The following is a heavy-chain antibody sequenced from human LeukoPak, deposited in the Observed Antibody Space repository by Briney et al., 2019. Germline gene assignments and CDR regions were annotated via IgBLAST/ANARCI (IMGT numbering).Heavy chain of an antibody. D-gene: IGHD3-10*01. V-gene: IGHV1-69*04. CDR3: AAVFKPL. CDR1: GGTFSSYA. J-gene: IGHJ3*01. CDR2: IIPILGIA. Sequence: ASVKVSCKASGGTFSSYAISWVRQAPGQGLEWMGRIIPILGIANYAQKFQGRVTITADKSTSTAYMELRSLRSDDTAVYYCAAVFKPLWGQGTMVTVSS.